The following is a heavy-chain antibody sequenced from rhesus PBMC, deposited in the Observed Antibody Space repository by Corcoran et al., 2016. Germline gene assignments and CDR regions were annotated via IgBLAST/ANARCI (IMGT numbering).Heavy chain of an antibody. J-gene: IGHJ4*01. CDR3: ARDRTTVGYFDY. CDR2: IYGSSGST. D-gene: IGHD4-29*01. V-gene: IGHV4-76*01. Sequence: QVQLQESGPGVVKPSETLSLTCAVSGYSISSGYDWSWIRQPPGKGLEWIGYIYGSSGSTNYNPSLKNRVLSSKDTSKNQFSLKLSSVTAADTAVYYCARDRTTVGYFDYWGQGVLVTVSS. CDR1: GYSISSGYD.